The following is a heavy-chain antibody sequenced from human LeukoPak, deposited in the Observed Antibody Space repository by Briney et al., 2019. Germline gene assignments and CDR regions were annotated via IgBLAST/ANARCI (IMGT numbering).Heavy chain of an antibody. CDR2: ISGSGGST. Sequence: GGSLRLSCAASEFTFKNFDMSWVRQAPGKGLEWVSAISGSGGSTYYADSVKGRFTISRDNSKNTLYLQMNSLRAEDTAVYYCAKDWGGSFDYWGQGTLVTVSS. CDR1: EFTFKNFD. CDR3: AKDWGGSFDY. J-gene: IGHJ4*02. D-gene: IGHD3-10*01. V-gene: IGHV3-23*01.